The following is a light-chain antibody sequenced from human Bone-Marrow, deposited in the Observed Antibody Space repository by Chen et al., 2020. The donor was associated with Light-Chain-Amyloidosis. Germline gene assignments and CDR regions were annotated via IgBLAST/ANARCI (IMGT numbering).Light chain of an antibody. CDR2: DDS. V-gene: IGLV3-21*02. CDR1: NIGSTS. CDR3: QVWDRRSDRPV. J-gene: IGLJ3*02. Sequence: SYVLTQPSSVSVAPGQTATIACGGNNIGSTSVHWSQQTPGQAPLLVVYDDSDRPSVIPERLSGSNSGNTATLTISRVEAGDEADYYCQVWDRRSDRPVFGGGTKLTVL.